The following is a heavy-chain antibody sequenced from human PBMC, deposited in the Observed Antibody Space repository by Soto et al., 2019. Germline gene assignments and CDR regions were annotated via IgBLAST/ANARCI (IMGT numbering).Heavy chain of an antibody. CDR3: ARDASQLELIGYYFDY. V-gene: IGHV4-38-2*02. D-gene: IGHD1-7*01. J-gene: IGHJ4*02. CDR2: IYHSGST. Sequence: NPSETLSLTCAVSGYSISSGYYWGWIRQPPGKGLEWIGSIYHSGSTYYNPSLKSRVTISVDTSKNQFSLKLSSVTAADTAVYYCARDASQLELIGYYFDYWGQGTLVTVSS. CDR1: GYSISSGYY.